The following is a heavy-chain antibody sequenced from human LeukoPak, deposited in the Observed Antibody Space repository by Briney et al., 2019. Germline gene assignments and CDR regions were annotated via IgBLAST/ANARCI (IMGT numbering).Heavy chain of an antibody. CDR2: INPNSGGT. CDR3: ARDPYSSSWPYYYDCMDV. Sequence: VASVKVSCKASGYTFTGYYMHWVRQAPGQGLEWMGWINPNSGGTNYAHKFRGRVTMTRDTSISTAYMELSRLRSDDTAVYYCARDPYSSSWPYYYDCMDVWGKGTTVTVSS. V-gene: IGHV1-2*07. J-gene: IGHJ6*03. D-gene: IGHD6-13*01. CDR1: GYTFTGYY.